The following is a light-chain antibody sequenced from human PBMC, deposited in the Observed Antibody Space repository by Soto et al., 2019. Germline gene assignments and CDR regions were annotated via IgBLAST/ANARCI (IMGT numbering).Light chain of an antibody. Sequence: EIVLTQSPGTLSLSPGERATLSCRASQIVSTTYLAWYQQKPGQAPRLLIYGSSSSAPGIPDRFSGSGSGTDFTLTISRREPEDFAVYYCQQYGSSPMYTFGQGTKLEIK. CDR1: QIVSTTY. J-gene: IGKJ2*01. V-gene: IGKV3-20*01. CDR2: GSS. CDR3: QQYGSSPMYT.